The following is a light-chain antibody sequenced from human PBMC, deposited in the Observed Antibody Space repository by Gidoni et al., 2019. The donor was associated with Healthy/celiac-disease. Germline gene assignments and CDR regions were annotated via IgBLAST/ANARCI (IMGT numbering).Light chain of an antibody. J-gene: IGKJ1*01. CDR1: QSVSSN. V-gene: IGKV3-15*01. CDR3: QQYNNWPRAT. CDR2: GAS. Sequence: EIVMTQSPATLSVSPGERATLSCRASQSVSSNLAWYQQKPGQAPRLLIYGASTRATGIPARFSGSGSGTEFTLTISSLQSEDFAVYYCQQYNNWPRATFGQXTKVEIK.